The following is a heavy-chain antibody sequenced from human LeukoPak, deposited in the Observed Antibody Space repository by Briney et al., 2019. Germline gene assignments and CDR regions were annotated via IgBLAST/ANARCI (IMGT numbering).Heavy chain of an antibody. V-gene: IGHV3-7*01. D-gene: IGHD6-6*01. CDR2: IKQDGSEK. J-gene: IGHJ4*02. Sequence: GGSLRLSCAASGFTFSSYWMSWARQAPGRGLEWVAIIKQDGSEKYYVDSVKGRFTISRDNAKNSLFLQMNSLRAEDTGVYYCARAYSSSPGHNYYWGQGISVTVSS. CDR1: GFTFSSYW. CDR3: ARAYSSSPGHNYY.